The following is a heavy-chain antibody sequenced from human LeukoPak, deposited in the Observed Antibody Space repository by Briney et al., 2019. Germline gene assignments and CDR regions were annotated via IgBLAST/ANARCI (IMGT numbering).Heavy chain of an antibody. V-gene: IGHV1-24*01. CDR2: YEPERGEI. J-gene: IGHJ4*02. Sequence: ASVKVSCKVSGHTLTELAMHWMRQAPGKGLEWMGGYEPERGEIIYAPKFQGRVSMTQDTSTETAYMELTSLRAEDTAVYYCAPGTYYYVTAVYWGQGTLVTVSS. CDR3: APGTYYYVTAVY. D-gene: IGHD3-10*02. CDR1: GHTLTELA.